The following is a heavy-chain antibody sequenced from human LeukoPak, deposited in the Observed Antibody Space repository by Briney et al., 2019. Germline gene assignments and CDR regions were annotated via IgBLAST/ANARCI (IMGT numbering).Heavy chain of an antibody. Sequence: GSLRLSCAASGFTFSSYGMHWVRQAPGKGLEWVAVIWYDGSNKYYADSVKGRFTISRDNSKNTLYLQMNSLRAEDTAVYYCATTTATRTFYDFWSGYYYFDYWGQGTLVTVSS. V-gene: IGHV3-33*01. J-gene: IGHJ4*02. CDR3: ATTTATRTFYDFWSGYYYFDY. D-gene: IGHD3-3*01. CDR1: GFTFSSYG. CDR2: IWYDGSNK.